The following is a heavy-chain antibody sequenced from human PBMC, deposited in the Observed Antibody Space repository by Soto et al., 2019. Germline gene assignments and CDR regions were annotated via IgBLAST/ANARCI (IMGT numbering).Heavy chain of an antibody. D-gene: IGHD1-26*01. CDR2: IYYDGSKK. Sequence: QVQLVESGGGVVQPGRSLRLSCAASGFPFSTYGMHWVRQAPGKGLEWVAVIYYDGSKKYYSDSVKGRFTISRDNSNNTLFLQMSNLRAEDTAVYYCARDLAFGGNYLDYWGQGTLVNVFS. V-gene: IGHV3-33*01. CDR1: GFPFSTYG. J-gene: IGHJ4*02. CDR3: ARDLAFGGNYLDY.